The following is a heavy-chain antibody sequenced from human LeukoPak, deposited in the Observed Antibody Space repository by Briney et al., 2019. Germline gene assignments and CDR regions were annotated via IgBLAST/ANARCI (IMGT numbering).Heavy chain of an antibody. CDR2: ISAYNGNT. CDR1: GYTFTSYG. J-gene: IGHJ4*02. D-gene: IGHD5-12*01. CDR3: ARDLDIVATTHFDY. V-gene: IGHV1-18*01. Sequence: ASVKVSCKASGYTFTSYGISWVRQAPGQGLEWMGWISAYNGNTNYAQELQGRVTMTTDTSTSTAYMELRSLRSDDTAVYYCARDLDIVATTHFDYWGQGTLVTVSS.